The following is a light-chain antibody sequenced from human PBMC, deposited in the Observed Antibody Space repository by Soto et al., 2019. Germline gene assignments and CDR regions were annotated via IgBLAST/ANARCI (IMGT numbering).Light chain of an antibody. Sequence: DLQMTQSPPTLSASVGDRVTITCRASQSVSSWLAWFQQKPGKAPKLLIFDASTLEGGVPSRFSGSGSGTEFTLTISSLQPDDFATYYCQQYSTYLVTFGQGTKLEIK. J-gene: IGKJ2*01. V-gene: IGKV1-5*01. CDR3: QQYSTYLVT. CDR2: DAS. CDR1: QSVSSW.